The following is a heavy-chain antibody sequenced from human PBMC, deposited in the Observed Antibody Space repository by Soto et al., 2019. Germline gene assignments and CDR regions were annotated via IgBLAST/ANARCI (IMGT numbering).Heavy chain of an antibody. D-gene: IGHD2-2*01. J-gene: IGHJ5*02. Sequence: PSETLSLTCTVSGGSVSNFYLNWIRQPAGKGLEWIGRIYSSGGTNYNPSLRSRVTMSVDTSKNQFSLKLNSVTAADTAVYYCESSSHKESWFDPWGQVTLVTVSS. CDR3: ESSSHKESWFDP. CDR2: IYSSGGT. CDR1: GGSVSNFY. V-gene: IGHV4-4*07.